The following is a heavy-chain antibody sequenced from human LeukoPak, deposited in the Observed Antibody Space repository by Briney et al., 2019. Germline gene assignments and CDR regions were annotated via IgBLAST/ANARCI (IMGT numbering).Heavy chain of an antibody. Sequence: ASVKVSCKVSGYSLSELSIHWVRQAPGKGLEWMGGFDPEDGETIYAQKFQGRVTITADESTSTAYMELSSLRSEDTAVYYCARVSRGSRDYWGQGTLVTVSS. CDR3: ARVSRGSRDY. CDR1: GYSLSELS. V-gene: IGHV1-24*01. D-gene: IGHD3-22*01. CDR2: FDPEDGET. J-gene: IGHJ4*02.